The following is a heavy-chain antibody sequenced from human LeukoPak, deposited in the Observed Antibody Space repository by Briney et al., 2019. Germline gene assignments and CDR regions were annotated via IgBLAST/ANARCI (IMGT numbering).Heavy chain of an antibody. V-gene: IGHV3-21*01. CDR3: TRGGVDY. CDR2: ISGSSSYI. Sequence: GGSLRLSCAASGFTFSRYSMNWVRQAPGKGLEWVSSISGSSSYIYYADSVKGRFTISRHNAKNTLYLQMNSLRAEDTAVYYCTRGGVDYWGQGTLVTVSS. J-gene: IGHJ4*02. CDR1: GFTFSRYS.